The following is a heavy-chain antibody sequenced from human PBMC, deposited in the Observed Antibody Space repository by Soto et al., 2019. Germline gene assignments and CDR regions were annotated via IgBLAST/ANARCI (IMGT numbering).Heavy chain of an antibody. V-gene: IGHV4-4*07. Sequence: KPSETLSLTCTVSGDSVSSHYWSWIRQPAGKGLEWLGRLYNDERTNYNPSLKSRVTMSMDTSKNQFSLKLTSVTAADSAVYFCAREPLAHSYFGPWGQGTLVTVSS. J-gene: IGHJ5*02. D-gene: IGHD2-15*01. CDR3: AREPLAHSYFGP. CDR1: GDSVSSHY. CDR2: LYNDERT.